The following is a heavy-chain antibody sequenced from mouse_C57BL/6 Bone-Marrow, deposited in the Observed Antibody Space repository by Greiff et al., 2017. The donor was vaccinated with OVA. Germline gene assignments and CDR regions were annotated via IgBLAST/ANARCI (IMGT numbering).Heavy chain of an antibody. CDR3: AREEDMGYSFDY. V-gene: IGHV1-9*01. CDR1: GYTFTGYS. D-gene: IGHD1-1*02. J-gene: IGHJ2*01. CDR2: IFPGSGST. Sequence: QVQLQQSGAELMKPGASVKLSCKATGYTFTGYSIEWVKQRPGHGLEWIGDIFPGSGSTNYNEKFKGKATFTADTSSNTAYMQLSSLTTEDSAIYYCAREEDMGYSFDYWGQGTTLTGSS.